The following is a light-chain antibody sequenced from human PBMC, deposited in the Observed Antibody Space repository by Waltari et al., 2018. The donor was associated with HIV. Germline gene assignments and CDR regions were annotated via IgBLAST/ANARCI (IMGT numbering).Light chain of an antibody. CDR1: SSNIGAGYD. Sequence: QSVLTQPPSVSGAPGQRVTISCTGSSSNIGAGYDVHWYQQLPGTAPKLLIYGNSKRPSAVPDRFSGSKSGTSASLAITGLQAEDEADYYCQSYDSSLSGFYVFGTGTKVTVL. V-gene: IGLV1-40*01. CDR3: QSYDSSLSGFYV. CDR2: GNS. J-gene: IGLJ1*01.